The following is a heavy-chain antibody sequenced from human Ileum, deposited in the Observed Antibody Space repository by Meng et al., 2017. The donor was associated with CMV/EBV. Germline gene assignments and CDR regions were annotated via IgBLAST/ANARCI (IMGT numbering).Heavy chain of an antibody. CDR1: GFTFSSYA. D-gene: IGHD6-13*01. CDR3: ARLQQQTGAFGMDV. CDR2: ISGSGGST. V-gene: IGHV3-23*01. Sequence: GGSLRLSCAASGFTFSSYAMSWVRQAPGKGLEWVSAISGSGGSTYYADSVKGRFTISRDNSKNTVYLQMNNLRAEDTAVYYCARLQQQTGAFGMDVWGQGTTVTVSS. J-gene: IGHJ6*02.